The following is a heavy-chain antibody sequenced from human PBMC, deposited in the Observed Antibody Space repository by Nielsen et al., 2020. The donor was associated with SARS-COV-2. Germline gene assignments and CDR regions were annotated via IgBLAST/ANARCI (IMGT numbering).Heavy chain of an antibody. CDR1: GFTFSSYW. CDR3: ARDNRDTIFGVVNYYYGMDV. CDR2: IKQDGSEK. Sequence: GESLKISCAASGFTFSSYWMSWVRQAPGKGLEWVANIKQDGSEKYYVDSVKGRFTISRDNAKNSLYLQMNSLRAEDTAVYYCARDNRDTIFGVVNYYYGMDVWGQGTTVTVSS. J-gene: IGHJ6*02. V-gene: IGHV3-7*01. D-gene: IGHD3-3*01.